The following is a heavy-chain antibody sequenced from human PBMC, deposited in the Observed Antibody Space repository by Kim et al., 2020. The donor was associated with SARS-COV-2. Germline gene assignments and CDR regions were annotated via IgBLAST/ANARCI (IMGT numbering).Heavy chain of an antibody. CDR3: ARDVGGFDSSGYFCP. V-gene: IGHV1-2*02. Sequence: ASVKVSCKASGYTFSDYSIHWVRQAPGQGLEWMGWINPNTGGAKYAQKFQGGVTITRDTSISTAYMELTNLKFDDTAVYYCARDVGGFDSSGYFCPWGQGTLVTVSS. J-gene: IGHJ5*01. CDR1: GYTFSDYS. D-gene: IGHD3-22*01. CDR2: INPNTGGA.